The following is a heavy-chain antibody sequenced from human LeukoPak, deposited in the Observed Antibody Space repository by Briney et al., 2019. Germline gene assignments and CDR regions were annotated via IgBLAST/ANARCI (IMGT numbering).Heavy chain of an antibody. Sequence: GGSLRLSCAASGFTFSSYGMHWVRQAPGKGLEWVAFIRYDGSNKYYADSVKGRFTISRDNSKNTLYLQMNSLRAEDTAVYYCARDNDSRDPPHFDYWGQGTLVTVSS. J-gene: IGHJ4*02. D-gene: IGHD3-16*01. CDR1: GFTFSSYG. V-gene: IGHV3-30*02. CDR3: ARDNDSRDPPHFDY. CDR2: IRYDGSNK.